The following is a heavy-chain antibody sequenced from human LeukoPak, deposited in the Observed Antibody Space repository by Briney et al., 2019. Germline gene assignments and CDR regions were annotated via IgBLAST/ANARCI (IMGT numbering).Heavy chain of an antibody. CDR2: INRSGST. CDR3: ARSPPNYGEDY. Sequence: SETLSLTCAVYGGSFSGYYWSWIRQPPGKGLEWIGEINRSGSTNYNPSLKSRVTISVDTSKNQFSLKLSSVTAADTAVYYCARSPPNYGEDYWGQGTLVTVSS. D-gene: IGHD4-17*01. V-gene: IGHV4-34*01. J-gene: IGHJ4*02. CDR1: GGSFSGYY.